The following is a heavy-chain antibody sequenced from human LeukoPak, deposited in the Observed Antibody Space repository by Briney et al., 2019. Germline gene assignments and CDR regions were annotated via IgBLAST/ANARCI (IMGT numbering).Heavy chain of an antibody. CDR3: ARDDYGDWPPLFDN. CDR2: ISITGDST. D-gene: IGHD4-17*01. CDR1: GFTFNTYA. Sequence: GGSLRLSCAAAGFTFNTYAMSWVRQAPGEGLEWVSAISITGDSTHYADSVKGRFTISRDNSKNTLYLQMNSLRAEDTALYYCARDDYGDWPPLFDNWGQGTLVTVSS. V-gene: IGHV3-23*01. J-gene: IGHJ4*02.